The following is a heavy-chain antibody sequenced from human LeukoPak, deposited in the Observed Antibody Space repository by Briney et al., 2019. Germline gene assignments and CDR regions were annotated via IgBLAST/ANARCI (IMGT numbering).Heavy chain of an antibody. CDR2: IYHSGTT. CDR1: GYSISTGYY. CDR3: ARGVYSSSWYNWFDP. J-gene: IGHJ5*02. V-gene: IGHV4-38-2*02. D-gene: IGHD6-13*01. Sequence: SETLSLTCTVSGYSISTGYYWGWIRPPPGKGLEWIGSIYHSGTTYYNPSLKSRVTISVDTSKNQFSLKLSSVTAADTAVYYCARGVYSSSWYNWFDPWGQGTLVTVSS.